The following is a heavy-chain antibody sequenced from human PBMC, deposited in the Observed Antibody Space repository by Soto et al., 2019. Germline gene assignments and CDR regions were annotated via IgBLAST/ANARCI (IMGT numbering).Heavy chain of an antibody. Sequence: GGSLRLSCAASGFTFSSYAMSWVRQAPGKGLEWVSAISGSGGSTYYADSVKGRFTISRDNSKNTLYLQMNSLRAEDTAVYYCAKLRSPVGYYYGMDVWGQGTTVTVSS. J-gene: IGHJ6*02. CDR3: AKLRSPVGYYYGMDV. D-gene: IGHD2-15*01. CDR1: GFTFSSYA. CDR2: ISGSGGST. V-gene: IGHV3-23*01.